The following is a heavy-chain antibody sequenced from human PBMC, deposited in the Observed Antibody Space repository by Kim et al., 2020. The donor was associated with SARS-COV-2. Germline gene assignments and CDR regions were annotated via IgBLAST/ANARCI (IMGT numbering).Heavy chain of an antibody. J-gene: IGHJ4*02. V-gene: IGHV3-21*01. CDR2: ISSSSSYI. CDR1: GFTFSSYS. D-gene: IGHD6-13*01. CDR3: ARDFTHSSSWYGGDFDY. Sequence: GGSLRLSCAASGFTFSSYSMNWVRQAPGKGLEWVSSISSSSSYIYYADSVKGRFTISRDNAKNSLYLQMNSLRAEDTAVYYCARDFTHSSSWYGGDFDYWGQGTLFTVSS.